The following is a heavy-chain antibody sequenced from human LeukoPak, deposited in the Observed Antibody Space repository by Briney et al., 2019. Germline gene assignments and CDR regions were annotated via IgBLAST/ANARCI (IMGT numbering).Heavy chain of an antibody. J-gene: IGHJ4*02. CDR3: ARGRERYDYVWGSYRPPPGYFDY. Sequence: PSETLSLTCAVYGGSFSGYYWSWIRQPPGKGLEWIGEINHSGSTNYNPSLKSRVTISVDTSKNQFSLKLSSVTAADTAVYYCARGRERYDYVWGSYRPPPGYFDYWGQGTLVTVSS. D-gene: IGHD3-16*02. CDR1: GGSFSGYY. CDR2: INHSGST. V-gene: IGHV4-34*01.